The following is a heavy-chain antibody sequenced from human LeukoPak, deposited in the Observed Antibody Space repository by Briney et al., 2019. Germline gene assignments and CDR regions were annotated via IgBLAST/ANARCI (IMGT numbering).Heavy chain of an antibody. Sequence: ASVKVSCKASGYTFTSYGISWVRQAPGQGLEWMGWISAHNGNTNYAQKLQGRVTMTEDRSTDTAYMELSSLRSEDTAVYYCATGGPWDLLKYWGQGTLVTVSS. CDR2: ISAHNGNT. CDR3: ATGGPWDLLKY. J-gene: IGHJ4*02. CDR1: GYTFTSYG. D-gene: IGHD3-9*01. V-gene: IGHV1-18*01.